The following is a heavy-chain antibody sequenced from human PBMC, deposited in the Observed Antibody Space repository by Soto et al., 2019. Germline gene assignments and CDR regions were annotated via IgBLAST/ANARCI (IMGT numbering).Heavy chain of an antibody. D-gene: IGHD6-13*01. J-gene: IGHJ4*02. CDR2: MSSDGSIK. CDR3: AKERSSSWYYFDY. CDR1: GFTFSSYG. Sequence: RSLRLSCAASGFTFSSYGMHWVRQAPGKGLEWVAVMSSDGSIKYYADSVKGRFTISRDNSKNTLYLQINSLRAEDTAVYYCAKERSSSWYYFDYWGQGTLVTVSS. V-gene: IGHV3-30*18.